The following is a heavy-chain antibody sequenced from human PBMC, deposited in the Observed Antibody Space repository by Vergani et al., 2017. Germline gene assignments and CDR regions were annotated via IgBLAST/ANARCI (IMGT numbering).Heavy chain of an antibody. D-gene: IGHD6-6*01. V-gene: IGHV4-34*01. CDR3: ASRSIAARPGAFDI. CDR2: INHSGST. J-gene: IGHJ3*02. Sequence: QVQLQQWGAGLLKPSETLSLTCAVYGGSFSGYYWSWIRQPPGKGLEWIGEINHSGSTNYNPSLKSRVTISVDTSKNQFSLKLSSVTAADTAVYYCASRSIAARPGAFDIWGQGTMVTVSS. CDR1: GGSFSGYY.